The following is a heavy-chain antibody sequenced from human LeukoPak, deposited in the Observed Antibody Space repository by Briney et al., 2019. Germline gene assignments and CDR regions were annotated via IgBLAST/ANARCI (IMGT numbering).Heavy chain of an antibody. J-gene: IGHJ4*02. CDR3: AGGGDYGDYGWVQLV. Sequence: PSETLSLTCAVSGGSISNENWWGWVRRPPGKGLEWIGEIYHSGSTNYIPSLKSRVTISVDKSKNQFTLKLTSVTAADTAGYYWAGGGDYGDYGWVQLVGGKEPLVPVSS. CDR1: GGSISNENW. CDR2: IYHSGST. D-gene: IGHD4-17*01. V-gene: IGHV4-4*02.